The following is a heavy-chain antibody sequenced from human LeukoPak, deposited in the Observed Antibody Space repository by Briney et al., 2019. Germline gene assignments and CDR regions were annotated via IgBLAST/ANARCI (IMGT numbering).Heavy chain of an antibody. D-gene: IGHD1-26*01. V-gene: IGHV4-34*01. CDR1: IDSFSNYH. CDR2: VNEVGGT. CDR3: ARGQGATVPQVGKNWFDP. Sequence: SETLSLTCPVYIDSFSNYHWNWIRQTPSKGLEWIGEVNEVGGTNISPSLRNRVILSVDTSKNQFFLKLISVTVADTAVYYCARGQGATVPQVGKNWFDPWGQGTRVTVSS. J-gene: IGHJ5*02.